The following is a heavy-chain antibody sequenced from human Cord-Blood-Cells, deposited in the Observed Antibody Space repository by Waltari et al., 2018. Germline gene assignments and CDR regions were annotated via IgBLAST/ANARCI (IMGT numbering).Heavy chain of an antibody. CDR3: ARGGNVVDIVATIVAFDI. CDR1: GGSFSGYY. CDR2: INHSGST. V-gene: IGHV4-34*01. Sequence: QVQLQQWGAGLLKPSETLSLTCAVYGGSFSGYYWSWIRQHPGKGLGWIGEINHSGSTNYNPSLKSRVTISVDTSKNQFSLRLSSVTAADTAVYYCARGGNVVDIVATIVAFDIWGQGTMVTVSS. D-gene: IGHD5-12*01. J-gene: IGHJ3*02.